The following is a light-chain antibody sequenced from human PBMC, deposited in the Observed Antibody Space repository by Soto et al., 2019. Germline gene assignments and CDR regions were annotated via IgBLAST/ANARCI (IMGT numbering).Light chain of an antibody. CDR3: SSYTSSSTLV. V-gene: IGLV2-14*01. Sequence: QSALTQRASVSGSPGQSITISCTGTSGDVGGYNYVSWYQQHPGKAPKLMIYDVSNRPSGVSNRFSGSKSGNTASLTISGLQAEDEADYYCSSYTSSSTLVFGAGTKLTVL. CDR2: DVS. CDR1: SGDVGGYNY. J-gene: IGLJ2*01.